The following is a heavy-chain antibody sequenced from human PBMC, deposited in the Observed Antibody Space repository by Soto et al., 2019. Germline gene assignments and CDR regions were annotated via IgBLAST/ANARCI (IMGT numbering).Heavy chain of an antibody. CDR1: GYTFISYD. D-gene: IGHD3-3*01. Sequence: ASVKVSCKASGYTFISYDINWVRQATGQGLEWMGWMNPNSGNTGYAQKFQGRVTMTRNTSISTAYMELSSLRSEDTAVYYCARGANKDYDFWSGYYKPLSRVNYYYYMAVWARGSTDTVSS. CDR2: MNPNSGNT. V-gene: IGHV1-8*01. CDR3: ARGANKDYDFWSGYYKPLSRVNYYYYMAV. J-gene: IGHJ6*03.